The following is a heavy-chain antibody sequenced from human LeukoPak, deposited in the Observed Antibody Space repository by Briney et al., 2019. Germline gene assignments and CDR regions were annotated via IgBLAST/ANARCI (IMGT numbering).Heavy chain of an antibody. J-gene: IGHJ5*02. D-gene: IGHD6-6*01. CDR2: INHSGST. CDR3: AISPRIAARWGVRFDP. CDR1: GGSFSGYY. V-gene: IGHV4-34*01. Sequence: SETLSLTCAVYGGSFSGYYWSWIRQPPGKGLEWIGEINHSGSTNYNPSLKSRVTISVDTSKNQFSLKLSSVTAADTAVYYCAISPRIAARWGVRFDPWGQGTLVTVSS.